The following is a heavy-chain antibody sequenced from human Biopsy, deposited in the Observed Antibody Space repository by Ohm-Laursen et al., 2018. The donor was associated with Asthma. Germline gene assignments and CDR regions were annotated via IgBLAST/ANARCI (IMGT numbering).Heavy chain of an antibody. CDR3: ARGGYYGDRRQHHGVDL. CDR1: GDIFSVFG. J-gene: IGHJ6*02. V-gene: IGHV1-69*01. CDR2: IIPLYRTV. Sequence: GSSVKVSCKSSGDIFSVFGVNWVRQAPGQGLEWMGEIIPLYRTVNYAQRFQGRVTITADESTTTSYMELSSLKSDDTAVYYCARGGYYGDRRQHHGVDLWGQGTTVTVSS. D-gene: IGHD4-17*01.